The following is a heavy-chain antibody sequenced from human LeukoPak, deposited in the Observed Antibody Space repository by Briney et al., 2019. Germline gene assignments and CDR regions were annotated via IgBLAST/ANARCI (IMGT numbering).Heavy chain of an antibody. Sequence: GASVTVSCKASGYTFTSYGISWVRQAPGQGLEWMGWISAYNGNTNYAQKLQGRVTMTTDTSTSTAYMELRSLRSDDTAVYYCARAKGYSYGYDDGGDYWGQGTLVTVSS. J-gene: IGHJ4*02. CDR2: ISAYNGNT. V-gene: IGHV1-18*01. CDR3: ARAKGYSYGYDDGGDY. CDR1: GYTFTSYG. D-gene: IGHD5-18*01.